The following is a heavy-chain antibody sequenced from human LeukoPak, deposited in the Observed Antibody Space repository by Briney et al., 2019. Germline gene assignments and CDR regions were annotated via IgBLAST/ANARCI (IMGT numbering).Heavy chain of an antibody. V-gene: IGHV1-69*13. D-gene: IGHD2-8*01. Sequence: GASVKVSCKASGGTFSSYAISWVRQAPGQGLEWMGGIIPIFGTANYAQKFQGRVTITADESTSTAYMELSSLRSEDTAVYYCARAGDRYCTNGVCDWVNDAFDIWGQGTMVTVSS. J-gene: IGHJ3*02. CDR2: IIPIFGTA. CDR3: ARAGDRYCTNGVCDWVNDAFDI. CDR1: GGTFSSYA.